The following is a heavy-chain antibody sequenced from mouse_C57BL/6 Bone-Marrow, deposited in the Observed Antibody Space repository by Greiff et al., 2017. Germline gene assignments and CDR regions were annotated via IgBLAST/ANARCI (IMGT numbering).Heavy chain of an antibody. Sequence: QVQLKESGPELVKPGASVKISCKASGYAFSSSWMNWVKQRPGKGLEWIGRIYPGDGDTNYNGKFKGKATLTADKSSSTAYMQLSSLTSEDSAVYFCATLSTGWFAYWGQGTLVTVSA. D-gene: IGHD1-1*01. CDR1: GYAFSSSW. CDR3: ATLSTGWFAY. V-gene: IGHV1-82*01. J-gene: IGHJ3*01. CDR2: IYPGDGDT.